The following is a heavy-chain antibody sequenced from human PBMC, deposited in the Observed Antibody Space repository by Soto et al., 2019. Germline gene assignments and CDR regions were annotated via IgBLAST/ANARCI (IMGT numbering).Heavy chain of an antibody. J-gene: IGHJ3*02. CDR3: ARVRGAAAPAALLDAFDI. CDR2: IIPIFGTA. D-gene: IGHD3-10*01. V-gene: IGHV1-69*13. Sequence: ASVKVSCKASGGTFSSYAISWVRQAPGQGLEWMGGIIPIFGTANYAQKFQGRVTITADGSTSTAYMELSSLRSEDTAVYYCARVRGAAAPAALLDAFDIWGQGTMVTVSS. CDR1: GGTFSSYA.